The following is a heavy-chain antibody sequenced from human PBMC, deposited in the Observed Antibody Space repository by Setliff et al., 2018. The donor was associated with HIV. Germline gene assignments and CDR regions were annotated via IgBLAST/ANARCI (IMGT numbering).Heavy chain of an antibody. CDR3: VRDTTSGWMLTN. CDR1: GGSISSYY. V-gene: IGHV3-48*01. D-gene: IGHD6-25*01. Sequence: ETLSLTCTVSGGSISSYYWNWIRQPPGKGLEWISYVSSTNEITYADSVKGRFTISRDNSKNTLYLQMNGLRAEDTAVYYCVRDTTSGWMLTNWGQGTLVTVSS. J-gene: IGHJ4*02. CDR2: VSSTNEIT.